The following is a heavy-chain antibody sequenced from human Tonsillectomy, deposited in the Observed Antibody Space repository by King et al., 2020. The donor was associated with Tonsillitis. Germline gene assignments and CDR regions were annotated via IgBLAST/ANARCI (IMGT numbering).Heavy chain of an antibody. J-gene: IGHJ3*02. V-gene: IGHV1-18*01. CDR3: ARDMAPIAVAGPDAFDI. CDR1: GYTFTSYG. CDR2: ISAYKGNT. D-gene: IGHD6-19*01. Sequence: VQLVQSGAEVKKPGASVKVSCKSSGYTFTSYGISWVRQAPGQGLEWMGWISAYKGNTNYEQNLQGRVTMSTDTSTSTAYMDLRGLRSDETAVYYCARDMAPIAVAGPDAFDIWGQGTMVTVSS.